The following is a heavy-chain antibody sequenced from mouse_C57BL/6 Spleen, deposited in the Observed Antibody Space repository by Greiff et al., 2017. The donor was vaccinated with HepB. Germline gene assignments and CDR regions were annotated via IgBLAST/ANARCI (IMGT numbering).Heavy chain of an antibody. CDR3: ARPYYGNYVPFDY. CDR2: IYPGDGDT. J-gene: IGHJ2*01. D-gene: IGHD2-10*01. Sequence: QVQLKESGAELVKPGASVKISCKASGYAFSSYWMNWVKQRPGKGLEWIGQIYPGDGDTNYNGKFKGKATLTADKSSSTAYMQLSSLTSEDSAVYFCARPYYGNYVPFDYWGQGTTLTVSS. CDR1: GYAFSSYW. V-gene: IGHV1-80*01.